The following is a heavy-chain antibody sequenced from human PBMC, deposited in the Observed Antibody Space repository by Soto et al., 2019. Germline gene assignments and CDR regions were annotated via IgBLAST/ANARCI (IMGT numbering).Heavy chain of an antibody. J-gene: IGHJ4*02. CDR1: GDTFSFYS. V-gene: IGHV1-69*02. CDR3: ASSYGSGYRAFDY. D-gene: IGHD3-10*01. Sequence: QVQLVQSGAEVRKPGSSVKVSCKASGDTFSFYSIHWVRQAPGRGLEWMGRINPILSMSNYAQRFQGRVTMTADKSTSTACMKLSGLRSEDTAIYYCASSYGSGYRAFDYWGQGALVTVSS. CDR2: INPILSMS.